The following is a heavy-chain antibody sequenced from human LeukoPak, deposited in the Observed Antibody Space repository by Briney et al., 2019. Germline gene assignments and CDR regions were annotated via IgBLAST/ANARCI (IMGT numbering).Heavy chain of an antibody. CDR3: ARGMVRGVIYYYYYYMDV. CDR2: MNPNSGNT. J-gene: IGHJ6*03. CDR1: GGTFSSYA. Sequence: GASVKVSCKASGGTFSSYAISWVRQATGQGLEWMGWMNPNSGNTGYAQKFQGRVTMTRNTSISTAYMELSSLRSEDTAVYYCARGMVRGVIYYYYYYMDVWGKGTTVTISS. V-gene: IGHV1-8*02. D-gene: IGHD3-10*01.